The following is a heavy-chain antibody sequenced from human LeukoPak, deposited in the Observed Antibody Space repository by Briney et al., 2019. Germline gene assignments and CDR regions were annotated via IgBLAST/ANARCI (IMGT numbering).Heavy chain of an antibody. J-gene: IGHJ4*02. CDR3: ARGGTRVYSPSDY. V-gene: IGHV3-7*01. CDR2: IKQDGSEK. D-gene: IGHD5-18*01. CDR1: GFTFSSYW. Sequence: SGGSLRLSCAASGFTFSSYWMTWVRQAPGKGLEWVANIKQDGSEKNYVDFVKGRFTISRDNAKNSLYLQMNSLRVEDTALYYCARGGTRVYSPSDYWGQGTRVTVSS.